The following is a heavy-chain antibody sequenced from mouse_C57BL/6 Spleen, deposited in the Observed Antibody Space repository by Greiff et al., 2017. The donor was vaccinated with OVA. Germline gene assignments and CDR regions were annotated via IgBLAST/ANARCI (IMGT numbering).Heavy chain of an antibody. J-gene: IGHJ4*01. Sequence: QVQLQQPGAELVMPGASVKLSCKASGYTFTSYWMHWVKQRPGQGLEWIGEIDPSDSYTNSNQQFKGKSTLTVDKTTSTAYMQLSSLTAKDSAVYACARDPQDYAMDYWGQGTSVTVSS. CDR2: IDPSDSYT. V-gene: IGHV1-69*01. CDR3: ARDPQDYAMDY. D-gene: IGHD3-1*01. CDR1: GYTFTSYW.